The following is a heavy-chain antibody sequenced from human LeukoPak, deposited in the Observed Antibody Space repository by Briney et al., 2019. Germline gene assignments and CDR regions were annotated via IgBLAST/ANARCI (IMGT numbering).Heavy chain of an antibody. CDR1: GFSFSSYS. CDR2: ISSGSKYI. J-gene: IGHJ4*02. D-gene: IGHD2/OR15-2a*01. CDR3: ARALSYGYVSMDF. V-gene: IGHV3-21*01. Sequence: KSGGSLTLSCAASGFSFSSYSMNWVRQAPGKGLEWVSSISSGSKYIYNADSLKGRFAISRDNAKNSLYLQMNSLRAEDTAVYYDARALSYGYVSMDFWGQGPLVIVSS.